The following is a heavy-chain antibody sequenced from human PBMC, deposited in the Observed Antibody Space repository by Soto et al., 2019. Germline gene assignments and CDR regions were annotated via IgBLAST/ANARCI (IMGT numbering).Heavy chain of an antibody. D-gene: IGHD5-12*01. Sequence: QVQLVQSGAEVKKPGSSVKVSCKASGGTFSSYTISWVRQAPGQGLEWMGRIIPILGIANYAQKFQGRVTITADKSTSTAYMELSSLRSEDTAVYYCARSHVNIVDINYYYMDVWGKGTTVTVSS. J-gene: IGHJ6*03. V-gene: IGHV1-69*02. CDR3: ARSHVNIVDINYYYMDV. CDR2: IIPILGIA. CDR1: GGTFSSYT.